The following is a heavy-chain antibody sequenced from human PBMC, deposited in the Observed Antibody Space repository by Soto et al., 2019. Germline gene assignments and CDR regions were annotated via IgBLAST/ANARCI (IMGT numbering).Heavy chain of an antibody. J-gene: IGHJ6*01. D-gene: IGHD3-16*01. CDR3: ARVKLRHTLGRPDYFYGMDG. Sequence: GGSLRLSCAASGFTFSSYWMHWVRQAPGKGLVWVSRINSDWSSTSYADSVKGRFTISRDNAKNTLYLQMNSLRAEDTAVYYCARVKLRHTLGRPDYFYGMDGWGQGTTVTVPS. CDR1: GFTFSSYW. V-gene: IGHV3-74*01. CDR2: INSDWSST.